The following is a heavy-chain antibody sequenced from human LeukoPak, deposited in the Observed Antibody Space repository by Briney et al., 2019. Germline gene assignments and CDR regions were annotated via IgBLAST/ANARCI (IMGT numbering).Heavy chain of an antibody. J-gene: IGHJ3*02. Sequence: SETLSLTCAVPGGSISSGGYSWSWIRQPPGKGLEWIGEINHSGSTNYNPSLKSRVTISVDTSKNQFSLKLSSVTAADTAVYYCAGQLVAPAAFDIWGQGTMVTVSS. V-gene: IGHV4-34*01. CDR3: AGQLVAPAAFDI. CDR2: INHSGST. D-gene: IGHD5-12*01. CDR1: GGSISSGGYS.